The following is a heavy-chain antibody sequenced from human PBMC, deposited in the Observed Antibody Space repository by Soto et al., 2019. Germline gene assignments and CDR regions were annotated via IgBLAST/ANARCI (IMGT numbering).Heavy chain of an antibody. CDR2: IIPKSGDT. CDR1: GYTFIDYY. V-gene: IGHV1-2*02. J-gene: IGHJ5*02. D-gene: IGHD3-22*01. Sequence: QVHLVQSGAEVKKPGASVNVSCKASGYTFIDYYIHWLRQAPCQGPEWMGWIIPKSGDTKYSEKFQGRVAMTRDTSINTAYMEMTSLRSDDTAVYYCARGFYDSSGFFYAGWFGPWGQGTLVTVSS. CDR3: ARGFYDSSGFFYAGWFGP.